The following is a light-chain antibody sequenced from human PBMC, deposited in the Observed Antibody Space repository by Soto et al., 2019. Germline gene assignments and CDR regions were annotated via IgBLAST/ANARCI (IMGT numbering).Light chain of an antibody. J-gene: IGKJ1*01. V-gene: IGKV1-39*01. CDR1: QSISSY. Sequence: DIQMTQSPSSLSASVGDRVTITCRASQSISSYLNWYQQKPGKAPKLLIYAASSLQSGVPSRFSGSGSFRDFTLTIISLQPEDFATYYCPQSYSTQRTFGQRTNVDIK. CDR3: PQSYSTQRT. CDR2: AAS.